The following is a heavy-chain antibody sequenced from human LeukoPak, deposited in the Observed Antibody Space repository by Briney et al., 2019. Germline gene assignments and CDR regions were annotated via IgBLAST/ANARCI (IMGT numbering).Heavy chain of an antibody. CDR1: GGSISSYY. J-gene: IGHJ4*02. CDR2: IYYSGST. CDR3: ARVINYYGSGSYFLFDY. D-gene: IGHD3-10*01. Sequence: PSETLSLTCTVSGGSISSYYWSWIRQPRGKGLEWIGYIYYSGSTNYNPSLKSRVTISVDTSKNQFSLKLSSVTAADTAVYYCARVINYYGSGSYFLFDYWGQGTLVTVSS. V-gene: IGHV4-59*01.